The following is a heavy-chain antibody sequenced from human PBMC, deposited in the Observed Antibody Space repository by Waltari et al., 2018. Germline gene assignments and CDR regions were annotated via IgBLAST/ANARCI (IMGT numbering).Heavy chain of an antibody. J-gene: IGHJ4*02. CDR3: ARDSRQLPFDY. CDR2: KKQDGREK. CDR1: RFTFRSYW. D-gene: IGHD1-26*01. Sequence: EVQLVESGGGLVQPGGSMRLSCAASRFTFRSYWMSWRRKAPGKGLGWLANKKQDGREKYYVDSVKGRFTISRDNAKNSLYLQMNSLRAEDTAVYYCARDSRQLPFDYWGQGTLVTVSS. V-gene: IGHV3-7*01.